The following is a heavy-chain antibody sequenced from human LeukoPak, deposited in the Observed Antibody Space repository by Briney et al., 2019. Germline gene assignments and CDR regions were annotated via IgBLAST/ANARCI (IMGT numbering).Heavy chain of an antibody. J-gene: IGHJ4*02. V-gene: IGHV4-39*01. Sequence: PSETLSLTCTVSGGSISSSSYYWGWIRQPPGKGLEWIGSIYYSGSTYYNPSLKSRVTISVDTSKNQFSLKLSSVTAADTAVYYCARQSWGSYYFDYWGQGTLVIVSS. CDR3: ARQSWGSYYFDY. CDR2: IYYSGST. D-gene: IGHD7-27*01. CDR1: GGSISSSSYY.